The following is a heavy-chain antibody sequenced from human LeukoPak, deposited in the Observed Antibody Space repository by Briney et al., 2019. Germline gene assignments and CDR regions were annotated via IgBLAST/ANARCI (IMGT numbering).Heavy chain of an antibody. D-gene: IGHD3-22*01. CDR3: AKTGGSSGYYPFDY. CDR2: ISYDGSNK. CDR1: GFTLSGYG. J-gene: IGHJ4*02. Sequence: GGSLRLSCAASGFTLSGYGMHWVRQAPGKGLEWVAVISYDGSNKYYADSVKGRFTISRDNSKNTLYLQMNSLRAEDTAVYYCAKTGGSSGYYPFDYWGQGTLVTVSS. V-gene: IGHV3-30*18.